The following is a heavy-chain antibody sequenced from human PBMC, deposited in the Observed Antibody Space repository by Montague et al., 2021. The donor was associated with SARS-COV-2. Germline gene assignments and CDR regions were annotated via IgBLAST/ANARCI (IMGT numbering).Heavy chain of an antibody. CDR3: VRGFRNGPFDV. CDR1: GSTFDDYG. CDR2: VTRNGDST. Sequence: SLRLSCAASGSTFDDYGMSWVRQGPGKGLEWVSGVTRNGDSTDFADYVKGRFTISRDNAKNSLYLQMNSLRAEDTALYYCVRGFRNGPFDVWGQGTLVSVSS. J-gene: IGHJ4*02. D-gene: IGHD1-14*01. V-gene: IGHV3-20*04.